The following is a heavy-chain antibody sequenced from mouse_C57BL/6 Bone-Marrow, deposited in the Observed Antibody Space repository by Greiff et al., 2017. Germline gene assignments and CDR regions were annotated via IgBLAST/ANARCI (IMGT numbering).Heavy chain of an antibody. D-gene: IGHD1-1*01. CDR3: ARHSLYYGSTIDY. V-gene: IGHV5-9*01. Sequence: EVKVVESGGGLVKPGGSLKLSCAASGFTFSSYTMSWVRQTPEKRLEWVATISGGGGNTYYPDSVKGRFTISRDNAKNTLYLQMISLMSENTALYYCARHSLYYGSTIDYWGQGTTLTVSS. CDR1: GFTFSSYT. J-gene: IGHJ2*01. CDR2: ISGGGGNT.